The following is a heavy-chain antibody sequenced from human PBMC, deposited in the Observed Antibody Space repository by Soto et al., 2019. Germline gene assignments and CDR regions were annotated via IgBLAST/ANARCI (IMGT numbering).Heavy chain of an antibody. J-gene: IGHJ4*02. Sequence: QVQLQESGPGLVKPSQTLSLTCTVSGGSISSGDYYWSWIRQPPGKGLEWIGYIYYGGSTYYNPSLKSRVTISVDTSKNQFSLKLSSVTAADTAVYYCARVWAYPQDIVVVPAAISHFDYWGQGTLVTVSS. CDR3: ARVWAYPQDIVVVPAAISHFDY. V-gene: IGHV4-30-4*01. CDR2: IYYGGST. CDR1: GGSISSGDYY. D-gene: IGHD2-2*01.